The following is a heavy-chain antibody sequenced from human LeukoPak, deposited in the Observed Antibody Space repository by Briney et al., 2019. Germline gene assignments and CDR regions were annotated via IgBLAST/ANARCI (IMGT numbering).Heavy chain of an antibody. CDR2: IYNSANT. Sequence: PSETLSLTCSVSGDSISSSYWSWIRQPPGKGLEWIGNIYNSANTNYNPSLQSRVTMSVDTSKSQFSLQLTSVSATDTAVYGYYYGLDAFDIGGPGTLVTVSS. CDR3: YYGLDAFDI. CDR1: GDSISSSY. J-gene: IGHJ3*02. D-gene: IGHD3-22*01. V-gene: IGHV4-59*08.